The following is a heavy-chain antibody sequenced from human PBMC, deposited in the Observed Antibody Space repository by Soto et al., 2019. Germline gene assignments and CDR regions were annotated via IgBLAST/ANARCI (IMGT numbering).Heavy chain of an antibody. CDR2: IYYSGST. CDR1: GGSIISGGYY. Sequence: SETLSLTCTVSGGSIISGGYYWSLIRQHPGKGLEWIGNIYYSGSTYYNPSLKSRVTISVDTSKNQFSLKLSSVTAADTAVYYCARVSYSISLNVWYFDYWGQGTLVTVSS. J-gene: IGHJ4*02. V-gene: IGHV4-31*02. CDR3: ARVSYSISLNVWYFDY. D-gene: IGHD4-4*01.